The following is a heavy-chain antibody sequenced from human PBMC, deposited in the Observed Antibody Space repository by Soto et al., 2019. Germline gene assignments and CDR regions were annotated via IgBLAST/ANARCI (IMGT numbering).Heavy chain of an antibody. V-gene: IGHV4-59*08. J-gene: IGHJ6*03. D-gene: IGHD2-15*01. CDR3: ARSKYSGGMGGPGYYYMDV. Sequence: SETLSLTCTVSGGSISSYYWSWIRRPPGKGLEWIGYIYYSGSTNYNPSLKSRVTISVDTSKNQFSLKLSSVTAADTAVYYCARSKYSGGMGGPGYYYMDVWGKGTSVTVSS. CDR2: IYYSGST. CDR1: GGSISSYY.